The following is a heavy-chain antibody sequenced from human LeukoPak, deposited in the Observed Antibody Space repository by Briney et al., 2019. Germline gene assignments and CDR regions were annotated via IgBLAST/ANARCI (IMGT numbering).Heavy chain of an antibody. Sequence: GRSLRLSCAASGVSFGAYGMHWVRQAPGKGLEWVSAISGIDTRTYYADSLKGRFTISRDNSKNTLYLQMNSLRAEDTAVYYCAKEDSSGHWFDYWGQGTLVTVSS. D-gene: IGHD3-22*01. J-gene: IGHJ4*02. CDR3: AKEDSSGHWFDY. CDR1: GVSFGAYG. V-gene: IGHV3-23*01. CDR2: ISGIDTRT.